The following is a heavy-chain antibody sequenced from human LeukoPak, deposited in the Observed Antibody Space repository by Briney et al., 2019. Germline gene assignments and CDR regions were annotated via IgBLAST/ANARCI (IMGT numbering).Heavy chain of an antibody. J-gene: IGHJ4*02. Sequence: GGSLRLSCAASGFTFNTYWMYWVRQVPGKWLVWVSGIKSDGSRTNYADSVKGRFTISRDNAKSTLYLQMNSLRAEDTAVYYCATHHSETYSRVPFWGQGTLVTVSS. V-gene: IGHV3-74*01. CDR1: GFTFNTYW. D-gene: IGHD1-26*01. CDR2: IKSDGSRT. CDR3: ATHHSETYSRVPF.